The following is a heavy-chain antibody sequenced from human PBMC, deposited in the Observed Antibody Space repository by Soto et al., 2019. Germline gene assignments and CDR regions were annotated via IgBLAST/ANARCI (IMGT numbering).Heavy chain of an antibody. Sequence: SETLSLTCTVSGSSISSDSSYWDWIRQPPGKGLEWIGNIYYSGTTYYNPSLKSRVTMSVDTSKNQFSLKLSSVTAADTAVYYCARVIMDVWGQGTTVTVSS. CDR3: ARVIMDV. J-gene: IGHJ6*02. V-gene: IGHV4-39*01. CDR1: GSSISSDSSY. CDR2: IYYSGTT.